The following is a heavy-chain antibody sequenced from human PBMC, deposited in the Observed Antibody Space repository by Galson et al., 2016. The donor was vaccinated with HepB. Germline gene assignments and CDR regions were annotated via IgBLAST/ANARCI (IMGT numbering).Heavy chain of an antibody. CDR3: AKRHEFCPPVGCSVDY. D-gene: IGHD3-10*02. CDR2: DSMDGRRK. Sequence: SLRLSCAGSGFIFRGYGMHWVRQAPGKGLEWVAADSMDGRRKCYADSVRGRFTISRDNSNNMLFLQMDSLRPDDTGVYYCAKRHEFCPPVGCSVDYRGQGTRVSVSS. CDR1: GFIFRGYG. V-gene: IGHV3-30*18. J-gene: IGHJ4*02.